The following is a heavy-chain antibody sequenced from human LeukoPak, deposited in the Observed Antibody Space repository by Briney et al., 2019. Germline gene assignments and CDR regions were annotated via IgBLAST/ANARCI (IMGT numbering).Heavy chain of an antibody. D-gene: IGHD3-16*02. J-gene: IGHJ4*02. V-gene: IGHV4-59*12. CDR1: GGSISSYY. CDR2: IYYSGST. CDR3: ARESSAVRAPRVIDY. Sequence: SETLSLTCTVSGGSISSYYWSSIRQPPGKGLEWIGYIYYSGSTNYNPSLKSRVTMSVDTSKNQFSLKLSSVTAADTAVYYCARESSAVRAPRVIDYWGQGTLVTVSS.